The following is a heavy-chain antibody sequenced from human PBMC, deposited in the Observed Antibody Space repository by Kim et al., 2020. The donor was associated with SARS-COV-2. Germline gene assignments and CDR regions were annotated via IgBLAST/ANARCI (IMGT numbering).Heavy chain of an antibody. CDR2: T. J-gene: IGHJ4*02. V-gene: IGHV3-23*01. Sequence: THNHEPGKARLHISQDKSKNKPYLQMNSLRAEDTAVYYCSKDYTRRPFDYWGQGTLVTVSS. CDR3: SKDYTRRPFDY. D-gene: IGHD2-2*02.